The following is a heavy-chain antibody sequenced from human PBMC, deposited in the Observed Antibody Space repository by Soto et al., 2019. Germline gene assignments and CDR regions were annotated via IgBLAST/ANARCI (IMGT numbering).Heavy chain of an antibody. D-gene: IGHD4-17*01. CDR2: IYPGDSDT. CDR3: GRHPHGDYDVMDV. V-gene: IGHV5-51*01. J-gene: IGHJ6*02. CDR1: GYSFTNYW. Sequence: GESLKISCTGSGYSFTNYWIGCFRQVPGKGLEWMGIIYPGDSDTRYSPSFQGQVTISADKSIGTAYLQWSSLKASDTAMYYCGRHPHGDYDVMDVWGQGTTVTVSS.